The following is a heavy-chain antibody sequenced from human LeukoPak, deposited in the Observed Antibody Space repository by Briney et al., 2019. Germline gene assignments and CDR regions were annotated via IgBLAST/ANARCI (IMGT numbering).Heavy chain of an antibody. CDR3: GRDPNGDYVGAFEF. CDR2: IGGSGVYT. J-gene: IGHJ3*01. Sequence: GGSLRVSCVGSDFTFAAYAMTWVRLTPGKGLEWVSSIGGSGVYTRYADSVRGRSTISRDNSKNTLYLQMSSLRVEDTAIYYCGRDPNGDYVGAFEFWGQGTLVSVST. D-gene: IGHD4-17*01. CDR1: DFTFAAYA. V-gene: IGHV3-23*01.